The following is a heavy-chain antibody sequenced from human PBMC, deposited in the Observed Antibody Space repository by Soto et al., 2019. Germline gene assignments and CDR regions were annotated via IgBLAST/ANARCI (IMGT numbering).Heavy chain of an antibody. CDR2: IYSGGST. CDR3: ARHTRDGYNPSLFDY. CDR1: GFTVSSNY. Sequence: EVQLVESGGGLVQPGGSLRLSCAASGFTVSSNYMSWVRQAPGKGLEWVSVIYSGGSTYYADSVKCRFTISRHNSKNTLYLQMHSLRAEDTAVYYFARHTRDGYNPSLFDYWGQGTLVTVSS. V-gene: IGHV3-53*04. J-gene: IGHJ4*02. D-gene: IGHD5-12*01.